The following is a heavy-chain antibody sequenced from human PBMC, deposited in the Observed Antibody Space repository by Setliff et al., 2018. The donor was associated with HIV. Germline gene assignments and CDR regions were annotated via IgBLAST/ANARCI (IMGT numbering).Heavy chain of an antibody. D-gene: IGHD5-18*01. Sequence: LRLSCAVSGFTFDDYAMHWVRQVPGKGLEWVSSISYNSERYYVDSVKGRFTISRDNAKRSLFLEMHSLGADDTAIYYCARIQGNSYGYDYWGQGTLVTVSS. V-gene: IGHV3-9*01. J-gene: IGHJ4*02. CDR1: GFTFDDYA. CDR2: ISYNSER. CDR3: ARIQGNSYGYDY.